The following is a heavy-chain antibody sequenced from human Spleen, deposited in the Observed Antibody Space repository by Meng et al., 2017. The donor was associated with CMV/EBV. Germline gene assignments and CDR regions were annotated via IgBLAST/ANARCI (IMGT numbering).Heavy chain of an antibody. CDR2: INANSGDT. V-gene: IGHV1-2*02. Sequence: ASVKVSCKASGYTFTGYYMHCVRQAPGQGLEWMAWINANSGDTNYARKFQGRVTMTRDTSISTAYMELRSLRSDDTAVYYCARGPMVLTRGAVDYGMDVRGQGTTVTVSS. CDR3: ARGPMVLTRGAVDYGMDV. J-gene: IGHJ6*02. D-gene: IGHD4/OR15-4a*01. CDR1: GYTFTGYY.